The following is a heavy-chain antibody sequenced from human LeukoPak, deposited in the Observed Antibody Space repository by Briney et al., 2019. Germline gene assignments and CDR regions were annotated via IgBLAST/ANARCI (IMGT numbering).Heavy chain of an antibody. CDR1: GFTFSSYG. J-gene: IGHJ4*02. D-gene: IGHD3-22*01. CDR2: ISYDGSNK. Sequence: GGSLRLSCAASGFTFSSYGMHWVRQAPGKGLEWVAVISYDGSNKYYADSVKGRFTISRDNSKNTLYLQMNSLRAEDTAVYYCAKDYYDSSGYNPRREYYFDYWGQGTPVTVSS. CDR3: AKDYYDSSGYNPRREYYFDY. V-gene: IGHV3-30*18.